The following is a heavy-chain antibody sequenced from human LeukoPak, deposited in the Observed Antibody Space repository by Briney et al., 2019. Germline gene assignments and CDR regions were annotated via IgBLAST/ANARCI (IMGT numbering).Heavy chain of an antibody. Sequence: SGTLSLTCAVSGYSISRGYYWGWIRLPPGKGLEWIGSISHSGTTYYNPSLKSRVTISLDTSKNQFSLKLSSVTAADTAVYYCARPTSGWFTDAFDIWGQGTMVTVSS. D-gene: IGHD6-19*01. J-gene: IGHJ3*02. V-gene: IGHV4-38-2*01. CDR1: GYSISRGYY. CDR2: ISHSGTT. CDR3: ARPTSGWFTDAFDI.